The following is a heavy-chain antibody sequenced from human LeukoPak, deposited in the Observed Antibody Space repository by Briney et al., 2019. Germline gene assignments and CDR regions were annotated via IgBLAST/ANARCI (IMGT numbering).Heavy chain of an antibody. CDR1: GYTFTSYA. J-gene: IGHJ4*02. Sequence: GASVKVSCKASGYTFTSYAISWVRQAPGHGLEWMGRIIPIFGTAHYAQKFQGRVTITTDESTSTAYMELSSLRSEDTAVYYCARGERGYSGYNWHYWGQGTLVTVSS. V-gene: IGHV1-69*05. D-gene: IGHD5-12*01. CDR2: IIPIFGTA. CDR3: ARGERGYSGYNWHY.